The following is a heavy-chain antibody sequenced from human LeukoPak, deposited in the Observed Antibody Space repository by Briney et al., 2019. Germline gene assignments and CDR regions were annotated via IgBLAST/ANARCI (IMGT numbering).Heavy chain of an antibody. CDR2: INPNSGGT. Sequence: GASVKVSCKASGYTFTGYYMHWVRQAPGQGLEWMGWINPNSGGTNYAQKFQGRVTMTRDTSISTAYMELSRLRSDDTAVYYCARVVIVGATIGFDYWGQGTLVTVSS. D-gene: IGHD1-26*01. CDR1: GYTFTGYY. J-gene: IGHJ4*02. CDR3: ARVVIVGATIGFDY. V-gene: IGHV1-2*02.